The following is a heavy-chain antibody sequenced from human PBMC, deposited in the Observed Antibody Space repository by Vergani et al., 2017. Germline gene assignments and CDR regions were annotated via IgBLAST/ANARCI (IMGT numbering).Heavy chain of an antibody. V-gene: IGHV3-49*03. Sequence: EVQLVESGGGLVQPGRSLRLSCTASGFTFGDYAMSWFRQAPGKGLEWVGFIRSKAYGGKTEYAASVKGRFTISRDDSKSIDYLQMNSLKTEDTAVYYCTRVPGGYNLPPFSGFDYWGQGTLVTVSS. J-gene: IGHJ4*02. D-gene: IGHD5-24*01. CDR1: GFTFGDYA. CDR2: IRSKAYGGKT. CDR3: TRVPGGYNLPPFSGFDY.